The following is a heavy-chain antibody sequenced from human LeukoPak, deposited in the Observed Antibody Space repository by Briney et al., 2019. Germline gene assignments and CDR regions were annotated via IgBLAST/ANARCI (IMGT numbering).Heavy chain of an antibody. CDR2: VYYTGST. J-gene: IGHJ6*03. V-gene: IGHV4-59*01. CDR3: ARLRLDSSGYFPPRYYYYMDV. Sequence: PSETLSLTCTLSGDSITNYYWTWIRQPPGKGLECVGSVYYTGSTNYNPSLKSRVTMSVDTSKNQFSLKVTSVTAADTAVYYCARLRLDSSGYFPPRYYYYMDVWGRGTTVTVSS. CDR1: GDSITNYY. D-gene: IGHD3-22*01.